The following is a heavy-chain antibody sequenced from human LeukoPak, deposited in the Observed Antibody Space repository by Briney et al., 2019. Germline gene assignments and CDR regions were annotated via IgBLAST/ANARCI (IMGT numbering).Heavy chain of an antibody. CDR2: INPNSGGT. Sequence: ASVKASCKASGYTFTGYYMHWVRQAPGQGLEWMGWINPNSGGTNYAQKFQGRVTMTRDTSISTAYMELSRLRSDDTAVYYCARDPVGATDYYYYMDVWGKGTTVTVSS. V-gene: IGHV1-2*02. D-gene: IGHD1-26*01. CDR3: ARDPVGATDYYYYMDV. J-gene: IGHJ6*03. CDR1: GYTFTGYY.